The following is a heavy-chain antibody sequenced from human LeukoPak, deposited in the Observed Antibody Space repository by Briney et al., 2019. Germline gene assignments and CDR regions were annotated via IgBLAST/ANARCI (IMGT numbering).Heavy chain of an antibody. CDR2: ISGSGGST. Sequence: GGSLRPSCAASRVTFSSYAMSWVRQAPGKGLEWVSVISGSGGSTYDADSVNGPFPISRDNSKNTLYLQMSSLRAEDTAVYYCAKDYCSGSSCYSGLDFWGQGALVTVSS. CDR3: AKDYCSGSSCYSGLDF. J-gene: IGHJ4*02. V-gene: IGHV3-23*01. CDR1: RVTFSSYA. D-gene: IGHD2-15*01.